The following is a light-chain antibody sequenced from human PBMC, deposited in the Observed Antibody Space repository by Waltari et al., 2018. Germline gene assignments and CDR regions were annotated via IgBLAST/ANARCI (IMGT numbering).Light chain of an antibody. CDR2: EAS. Sequence: DIRMTQSPSTLSASAGDRVIISCRASQSISKWLAWYQQKPGKAPKLLIYEASTLQSGVPSRLSGTGSGTDFTLTISSLQPDDFATYCCQQYNSYSLLTFGGGTKVEIK. CDR1: QSISKW. V-gene: IGKV1-5*03. J-gene: IGKJ4*01. CDR3: QQYNSYSLLT.